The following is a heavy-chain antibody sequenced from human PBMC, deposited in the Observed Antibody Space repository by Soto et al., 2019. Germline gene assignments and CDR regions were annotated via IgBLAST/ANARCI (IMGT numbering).Heavy chain of an antibody. V-gene: IGHV3-48*03. CDR1: GFTFYTYA. CDR2: ISSSGNRI. J-gene: IGHJ5*02. Sequence: EVQLLESGGGLVQPGGSLRLSCAASGFTFYTYAMSWVRQAPGKGLEWISYISSSGNRIYYADSVKGRFTISRDNPKNSLYLQMNSLRAEDTAVYYCARGVYDSNGYSYPWGQGTLVTVSS. CDR3: ARGVYDSNGYSYP. D-gene: IGHD3-22*01.